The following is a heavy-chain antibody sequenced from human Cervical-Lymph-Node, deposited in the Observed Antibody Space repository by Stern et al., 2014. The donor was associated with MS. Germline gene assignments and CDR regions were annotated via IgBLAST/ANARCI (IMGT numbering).Heavy chain of an antibody. J-gene: IGHJ4*02. D-gene: IGHD3-16*01. CDR1: GDSIDPYY. CDR3: ARSGGVHGGASFES. V-gene: IGHV4-59*08. CDR2: IHFGGST. Sequence: VHLVESGPGLVKPSETLSLTCTVSGDSIDPYYWSWIRQPPGKGLEWIGFIHFGGSTNYSPSLRSRATISVDRSKNQFFLNLTSLTAADTAVYYCARSGGVHGGASFESWGQGTLVTVSS.